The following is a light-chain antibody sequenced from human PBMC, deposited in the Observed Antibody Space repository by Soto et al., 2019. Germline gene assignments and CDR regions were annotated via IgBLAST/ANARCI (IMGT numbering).Light chain of an antibody. V-gene: IGLV1-44*01. J-gene: IGLJ1*01. CDR2: NNN. CDR1: SSNIGTNT. Sequence: QSVLTQPPSASGTPGQRVTISCSGSSSNIGTNTVNWYLQLPGTAPKLLMYNNNQRPSGVPDRFSGSKSGTSASLAITGLQAEDEADYYCQSYDSSLSAHVFGAGTKVTVL. CDR3: QSYDSSLSAHV.